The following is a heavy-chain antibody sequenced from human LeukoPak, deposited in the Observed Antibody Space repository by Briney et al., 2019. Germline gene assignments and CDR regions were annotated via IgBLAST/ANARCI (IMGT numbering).Heavy chain of an antibody. V-gene: IGHV1-2*02. CDR2: VNPNSGDT. CDR3: ARNRGGTYFIY. J-gene: IGHJ4*02. D-gene: IGHD1-26*01. Sequence: ASVKVSCKASGYTFTGYYMHWVRQAPGQGLEWMGWVNPNSGDTNYAQKFQGRVTMTRDTSISTAYMELSSLTSDDTAVYFCARNRGGTYFIYWGQGTLVTVSS. CDR1: GYTFTGYY.